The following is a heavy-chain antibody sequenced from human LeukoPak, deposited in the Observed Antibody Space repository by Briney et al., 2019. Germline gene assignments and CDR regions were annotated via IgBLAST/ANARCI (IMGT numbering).Heavy chain of an antibody. CDR2: INHSGST. J-gene: IGHJ4*02. CDR3: ARETLTIRPPPGDGQNEGSFDY. CDR1: GGSFSGYY. D-gene: IGHD7-27*01. V-gene: IGHV4-34*01. Sequence: PSETLSLTCAVYGGSFSGYYWSWIRQPPGKGLEWIGEINHSGSTNYNPSLKSRVTTSVDTSKNQFSLKLSSVAAADTAVYYCARETLTIRPPPGDGQNEGSFDYWGQGTLVTVSS.